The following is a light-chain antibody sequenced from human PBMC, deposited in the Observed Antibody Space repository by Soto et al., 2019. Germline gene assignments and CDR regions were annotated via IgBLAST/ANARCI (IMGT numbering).Light chain of an antibody. Sequence: ETVLTQSPATFSVSPGERATLSCRASQSIGSNLAWYQQRPGQPPRLLIYGASTRATGVPARFSGSGSGTEFTLTISSLQSEDFAVYYCQQYDDWPLTFGQGTKVEI. V-gene: IGKV3-15*01. CDR2: GAS. CDR3: QQYDDWPLT. CDR1: QSIGSN. J-gene: IGKJ1*01.